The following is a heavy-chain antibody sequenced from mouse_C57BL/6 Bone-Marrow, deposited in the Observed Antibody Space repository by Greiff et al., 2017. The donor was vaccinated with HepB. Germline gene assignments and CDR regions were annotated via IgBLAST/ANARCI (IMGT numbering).Heavy chain of an antibody. CDR2: IYPRSGNT. Sequence: QVQLKESGAELARPGASVKLSCKASGYTFTSYGISWVKQRTGQGLEWIGEIYPRSGNTYYNEKFKGKATLTADKSSSTAYMELRSLTSEDSAVYFCARLGRRCAYWGQGTLVTVSA. J-gene: IGHJ3*01. CDR1: GYTFTSYG. D-gene: IGHD4-1*01. V-gene: IGHV1-81*01. CDR3: ARLGRRCAY.